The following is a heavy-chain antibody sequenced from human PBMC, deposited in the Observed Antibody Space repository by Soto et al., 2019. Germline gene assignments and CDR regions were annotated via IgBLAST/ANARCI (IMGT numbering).Heavy chain of an antibody. Sequence: ASVKVSCKAAGYIFTSYARHGVRQAPGQRLEWMGWSSAGNGNTKYSRKFQGRVTITTDRSTSTAYMELRSLRSEDTAVYYCARDLRRVTAGPMTGSLWGQGNLVTVSS. CDR3: ARDLRRVTAGPMTGSL. D-gene: IGHD4-4*01. CDR2: SSAGNGNT. J-gene: IGHJ4*02. CDR1: GYIFTSYA. V-gene: IGHV1-3*01.